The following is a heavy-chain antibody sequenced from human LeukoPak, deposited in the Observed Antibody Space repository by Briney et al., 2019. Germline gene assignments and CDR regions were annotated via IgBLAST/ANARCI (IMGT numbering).Heavy chain of an antibody. J-gene: IGHJ4*02. D-gene: IGHD6-13*01. V-gene: IGHV4-4*07. CDR2: FEPSGST. Sequence: SETLSLTCTVSGASIRNYYWSWIRQPAGKGLEWIGRFEPSGSTKYNPSLKSRVTMSVDTSKNQFSLKLNSVTAADTAVYYCAKEGAAAGPDFDYWGQGTLVIVSS. CDR1: GASIRNYY. CDR3: AKEGAAAGPDFDY.